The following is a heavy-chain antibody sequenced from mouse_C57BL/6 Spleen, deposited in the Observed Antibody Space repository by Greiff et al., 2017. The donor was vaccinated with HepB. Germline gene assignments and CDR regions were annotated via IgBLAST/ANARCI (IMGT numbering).Heavy chain of an antibody. CDR1: GFTFSSYA. J-gene: IGHJ2*01. CDR3: ARDQGDYAFDY. V-gene: IGHV5-4*01. Sequence: EVMLVESGGGLVKPGGSLKLSCAASGFTFSSYAMSWVRQTPEKRLEWVATISDGGSYTYYPDNVKGRFTISRDNAKNNLYLQMSHLKSEDTAMYYCARDQGDYAFDYWGQGTTLTVSS. D-gene: IGHD2-4*01. CDR2: ISDGGSYT.